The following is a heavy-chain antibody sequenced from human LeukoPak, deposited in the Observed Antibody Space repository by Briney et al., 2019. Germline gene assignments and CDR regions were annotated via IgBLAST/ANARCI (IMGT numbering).Heavy chain of an antibody. Sequence: GGSLRLSCAASGFTFSSYAMHWVRQAPGKGLEWVAVISYDGSNKYYADSVKGRFTISRDNSKNTLYLQMNSLRAEDTAVYYCAKDFGQNYYDSSGYNSGFDYWGQGTLVTVSS. CDR3: AKDFGQNYYDSSGYNSGFDY. J-gene: IGHJ4*02. D-gene: IGHD3-22*01. CDR1: GFTFSSYA. CDR2: ISYDGSNK. V-gene: IGHV3-30*04.